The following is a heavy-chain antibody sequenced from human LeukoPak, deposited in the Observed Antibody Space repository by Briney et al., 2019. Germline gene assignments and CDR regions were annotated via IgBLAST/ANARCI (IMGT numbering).Heavy chain of an antibody. J-gene: IGHJ3*02. CDR3: ARELTGMRAFDI. CDR1: GGSISSYY. D-gene: IGHD1-14*01. V-gene: IGHV4-59*01. CDR2: IYYSGST. Sequence: SETLSLTCTVSGGSISSYYWSWIRQPPGEGLEWIGFIYYSGSTNYNPSLKSRVTISVDTSKNQFSLKLSSVTAADTAVYYCARELTGMRAFDIWGQGTMVTVSS.